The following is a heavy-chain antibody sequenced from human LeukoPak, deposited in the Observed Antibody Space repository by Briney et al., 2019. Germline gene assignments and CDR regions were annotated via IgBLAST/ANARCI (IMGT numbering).Heavy chain of an antibody. D-gene: IGHD4-17*01. CDR3: AKGPDGDFTIFDY. CDR1: GLSFSSYA. J-gene: IGHJ4*02. V-gene: IGHV3-23*01. Sequence: GGSLRLSCAASGLSFSSYAMSWVRQAPGKGLEWVSAISGSGGSTYYADSVKGRFTISRDNSKNTLYLQMNSLRAEDTAVYYCAKGPDGDFTIFDYWGQGTLVTVSS. CDR2: ISGSGGST.